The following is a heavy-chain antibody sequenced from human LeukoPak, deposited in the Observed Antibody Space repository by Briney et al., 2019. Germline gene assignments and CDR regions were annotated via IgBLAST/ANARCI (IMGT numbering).Heavy chain of an antibody. CDR3: ARDSFYDSSGYYYYYGMDV. CDR1: GFTFSSYG. Sequence: PGGSLRLSCAASGFTFSSYGMHWVRQAPGKGLEWVAVIWYDGSNKYYADSVKGRFTISRENSKNTLYLQMNSLRAEDTAVYYCARDSFYDSSGYYYYYGMDVWGQGTTVTVSS. D-gene: IGHD3-22*01. J-gene: IGHJ6*02. CDR2: IWYDGSNK. V-gene: IGHV3-33*01.